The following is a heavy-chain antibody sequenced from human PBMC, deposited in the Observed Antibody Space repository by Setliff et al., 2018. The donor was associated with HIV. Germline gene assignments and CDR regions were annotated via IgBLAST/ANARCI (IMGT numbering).Heavy chain of an antibody. Sequence: SVKVSCKASGGTFSSYAISWVRQAPGQGLEWMGGIIPICGTANYAQKFQGRVTITTDEPTSTAYMELSSLRSEDTAVYYCARAGGSGSYYLSWYYGRDVGGQGTTVTVSS. J-gene: IGHJ6*02. CDR2: IIPICGTA. CDR1: GGTFSSYA. D-gene: IGHD3-10*01. V-gene: IGHV1-69*05. CDR3: ARAGGSGSYYLSWYYGRDV.